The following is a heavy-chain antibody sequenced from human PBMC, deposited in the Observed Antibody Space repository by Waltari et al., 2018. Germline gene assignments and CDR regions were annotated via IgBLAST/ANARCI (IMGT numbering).Heavy chain of an antibody. CDR1: GFTFSSDW. V-gene: IGHV3-7*01. J-gene: IGHJ4*02. D-gene: IGHD5-18*01. CDR2: IKQDGSEK. Sequence: EVQLVESGGGLVQPGGSLRLSCAASGFTFSSDWMSWVRQAPGKGLEWVANIKQDGSEKYYVDSVKGRFTISRDNAKNSLYLQMNSLRAEDTAVYYCARERWDTAIIDYWGQGTLVTVSS. CDR3: ARERWDTAIIDY.